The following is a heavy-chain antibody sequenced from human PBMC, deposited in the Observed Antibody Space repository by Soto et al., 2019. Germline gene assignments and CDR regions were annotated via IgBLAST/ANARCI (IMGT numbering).Heavy chain of an antibody. CDR1: GFTFSTYA. CDR2: IDYSGGST. Sequence: EVQLLESGGNLVQTEGSLRLSCAPSGFTFSTYAMSWVRQAPGKGLEWVSSIDYSGGSTFYAASVKGRFTISRDNSKSTLYLQMNSLRADDTAIYFCAKLLTEAGTGYWGQGTLVTVSS. V-gene: IGHV3-23*01. CDR3: AKLLTEAGTGY. J-gene: IGHJ4*02. D-gene: IGHD6-19*01.